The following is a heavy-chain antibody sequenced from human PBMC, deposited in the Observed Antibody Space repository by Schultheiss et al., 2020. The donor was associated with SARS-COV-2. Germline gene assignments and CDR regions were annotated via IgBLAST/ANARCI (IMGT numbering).Heavy chain of an antibody. CDR2: INHSGST. Sequence: GSLRLSCAVYGGSFSGYYWSWIRQPPGKGLEWIGEINHSGSTNYNPSLKSRATISADTSKNQLSLKLRSMTAADTAVYYCARHLLRSRGVFGAAQPLDYWGQGTLVTVSS. CDR3: ARHLLRSRGVFGAAQPLDY. V-gene: IGHV4-34*01. J-gene: IGHJ4*02. CDR1: GGSFSGYY. D-gene: IGHD2-2*01.